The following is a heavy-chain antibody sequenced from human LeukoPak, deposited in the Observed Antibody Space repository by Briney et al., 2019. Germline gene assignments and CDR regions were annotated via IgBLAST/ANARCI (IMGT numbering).Heavy chain of an antibody. V-gene: IGHV1-46*03. J-gene: IGHJ5*02. CDR3: AREDIVVGPALGGFDP. Sequence: ASVKVSCKASGYTFTSYYMHWVRQAPGQGLEWMGIINPSGGSTSYAQKFQGRVTMTRDTSTSTVYMELSSLRSEDTAVYYCAREDIVVGPALGGFDPWGQGTLVTVSS. D-gene: IGHD2-2*01. CDR2: INPSGGST. CDR1: GYTFTSYY.